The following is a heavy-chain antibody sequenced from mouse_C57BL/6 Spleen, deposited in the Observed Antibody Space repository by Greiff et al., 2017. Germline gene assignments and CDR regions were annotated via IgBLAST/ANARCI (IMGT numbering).Heavy chain of an antibody. CDR2: IDPNSGGT. CDR3: ARRATTVVEEDFDY. CDR1: GYTFTSYW. J-gene: IGHJ2*01. Sequence: QVQLQQPGAELVKPGASVKLSCKASGYTFTSYWMHWVKQRPGRGLEWIGRIDPNSGGTKYNEKFKSKATLTVDKPSSTAYMQLSSRTSEDSAVYYCARRATTVVEEDFDYWGQGTTLTVSS. V-gene: IGHV1-72*01. D-gene: IGHD1-1*01.